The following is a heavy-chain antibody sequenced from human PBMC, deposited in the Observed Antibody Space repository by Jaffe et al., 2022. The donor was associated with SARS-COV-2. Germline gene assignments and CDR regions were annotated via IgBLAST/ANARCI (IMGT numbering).Heavy chain of an antibody. D-gene: IGHD3-10*01. J-gene: IGHJ6*02. CDR1: GGSISSSSYY. CDR3: ARLPYGSGSPEYYYYYYGMDV. CDR2: IYYSGST. V-gene: IGHV4-39*01. Sequence: QLQLQESGPGLVKPSETLSLTCTVSGGSISSSSYYWGWIRQPPGKGLEWIGSIYYSGSTYYNPSLKSRVTISVDTSKNQFSLKLSSVTAADTAVYYCARLPYGSGSPEYYYYYYGMDVWGQGTTVTVSS.